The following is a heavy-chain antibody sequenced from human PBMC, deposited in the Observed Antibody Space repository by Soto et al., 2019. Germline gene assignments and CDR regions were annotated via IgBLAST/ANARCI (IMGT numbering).Heavy chain of an antibody. CDR2: IYYSGST. CDR3: ARGNGVAADNYDY. D-gene: IGHD2-15*01. J-gene: IGHJ4*02. CDR1: GGSISSGGYY. V-gene: IGHV4-31*03. Sequence: QVQLQESGPGLVKPSQTLSLTCTVSGGSISSGGYYWSWIRQHPGKGLEWIGYIYYSGSTYYNPSLTSRVTIAVDTSKNQCYRKLSSVTAADTAVYYCARGNGVAADNYDYWGQGTLVTVSS.